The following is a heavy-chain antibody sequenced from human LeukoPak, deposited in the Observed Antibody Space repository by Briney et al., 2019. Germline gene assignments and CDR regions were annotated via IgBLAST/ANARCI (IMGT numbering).Heavy chain of an antibody. CDR3: AKVSLGYCSSTSCYGFDY. CDR1: GFTFSSYA. Sequence: PGGSLRLSCAASGFTFSSYAMSWVRQAPGKGLEWVSAISGSGGSTYYADSVKGRFTISRDNSKNTLYLQMNSLRAEDTAVYYCAKVSLGYCSSTSCYGFDYWGQGTLVTVSS. J-gene: IGHJ4*02. D-gene: IGHD2-2*01. CDR2: ISGSGGST. V-gene: IGHV3-23*01.